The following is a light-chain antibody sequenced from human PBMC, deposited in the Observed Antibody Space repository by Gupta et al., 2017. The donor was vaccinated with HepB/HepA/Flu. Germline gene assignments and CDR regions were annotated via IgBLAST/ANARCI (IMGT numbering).Light chain of an antibody. CDR2: GAS. CDR1: QSLNSNY. V-gene: IGKV3-20*01. J-gene: IGKJ2*01. CDR3: QQYGSSPLYT. Sequence: ENVLTQSPGTLSLSPGERVTLSCRASQSLNSNYLAWYQQKPGQAPRLLIYGASIRATGISDFTLTISRLEPEDFSMYYCQQYGSSPLYTFGQGTKLQIK.